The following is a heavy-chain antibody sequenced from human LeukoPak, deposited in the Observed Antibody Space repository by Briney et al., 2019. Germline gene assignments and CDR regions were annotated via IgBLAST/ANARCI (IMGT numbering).Heavy chain of an antibody. CDR2: IDKSGRT. Sequence: PSETLSLTRTVSGGSISSYYWSWIRQPAGKGLEWIGRIDKSGRTNYNPTLKSRVTMSADTSKNQFSLKLNSMTAADTAVYYCAREYGDFDYWGQGTLVTVSS. CDR1: GGSISSYY. J-gene: IGHJ4*02. CDR3: AREYGDFDY. D-gene: IGHD4-17*01. V-gene: IGHV4-4*07.